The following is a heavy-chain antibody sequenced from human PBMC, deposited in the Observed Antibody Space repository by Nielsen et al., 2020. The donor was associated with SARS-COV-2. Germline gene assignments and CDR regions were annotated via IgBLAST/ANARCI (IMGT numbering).Heavy chain of an antibody. CDR2: IYYSGST. CDR3: ARASRLGGWFDP. J-gene: IGHJ5*02. D-gene: IGHD2-15*01. Sequence: SETLSLTCTVSGGSISSYYWSWIRQPPGKGLEWIGYIYYSGSTNYNPSLKSRVTISVDTSKNQFSLKLSSVTAADTAVYYCARASRLGGWFDPRGQGILVTVSS. V-gene: IGHV4-59*01. CDR1: GGSISSYY.